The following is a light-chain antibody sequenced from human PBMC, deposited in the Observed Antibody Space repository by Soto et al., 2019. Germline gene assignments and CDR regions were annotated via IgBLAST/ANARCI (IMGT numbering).Light chain of an antibody. CDR2: GAS. Sequence: EIVLTQSPGTLSLSPGGRATLSCRASQRVSRRLAWYQHRPGQSPRLLISGASMRASGVPVRFSGSGSGTDFTLTISRLEPEDFAVYYCQHYGETPITFGLGTRLE. CDR3: QHYGETPIT. CDR1: QRVSRR. V-gene: IGKV3-20*01. J-gene: IGKJ5*01.